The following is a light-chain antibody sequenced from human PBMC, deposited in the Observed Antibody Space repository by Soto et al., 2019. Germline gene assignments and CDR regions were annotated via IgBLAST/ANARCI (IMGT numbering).Light chain of an antibody. J-gene: IGKJ1*01. Sequence: DIQMTQSPSTLSASVGDRITITFRASQSVNRWVAWYQQKPGRAPKVLMHKASSLESGVPSRFSGSGSGTEFTLTISSLQPDDFATDYCQNYDNSPWTFGQGTKVHIK. V-gene: IGKV1-5*03. CDR1: QSVNRW. CDR3: QNYDNSPWT. CDR2: KAS.